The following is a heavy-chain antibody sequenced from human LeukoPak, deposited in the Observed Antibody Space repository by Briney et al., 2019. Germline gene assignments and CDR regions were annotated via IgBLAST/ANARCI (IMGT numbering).Heavy chain of an antibody. CDR1: GGSFSGYY. CDR3: ARGRKGIVVVPAAIFNY. CDR2: INHSGST. V-gene: IGHV4-34*01. J-gene: IGHJ4*02. Sequence: PSETLSLTCAVYGGSFSGYYRSWIRQPPGKGLEWIGEINHSGSTNYNPSLKSRVTISVDTSKNQFSLKLSSVTAADTAVYYCARGRKGIVVVPAAIFNYWGQGTLVTVSS. D-gene: IGHD2-2*01.